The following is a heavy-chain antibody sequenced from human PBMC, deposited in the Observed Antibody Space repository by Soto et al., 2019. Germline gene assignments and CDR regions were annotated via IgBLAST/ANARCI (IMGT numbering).Heavy chain of an antibody. CDR2: IRSRAYGGPT. J-gene: IGHJ4*02. CDR3: SRDPELSVAARPFDY. CDR1: GFMFGDYA. Sequence: EVQLVESGGGLVQPGRSLRLSCTTSGFMFGDYAMSWFRQAPGKGLEWVGFIRSRAYGGPTEYAASVKGRFTISRDDSKSIAYLQMNSLKTEDTAVYYCSRDPELSVAARPFDYWGQGTLVTVSS. D-gene: IGHD6-6*01. V-gene: IGHV3-49*03.